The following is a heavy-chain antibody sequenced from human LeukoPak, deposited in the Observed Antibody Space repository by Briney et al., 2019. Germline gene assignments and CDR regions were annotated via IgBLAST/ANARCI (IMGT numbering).Heavy chain of an antibody. CDR2: FHDSEST. J-gene: IGHJ6*03. Sequence: SETLSLTCNVSGGSISSNYWSWIRQPPGKGLEWIGYFHDSESTNYNPSLKSRVTISVDTSKNQFSLKLSSVTAADTAVYYCARYIRGGSYDFWSGYVYYYYYYMDVWGKGTTVTVSS. CDR3: ARYIRGGSYDFWSGYVYYYYYYMDV. V-gene: IGHV4-59*08. CDR1: GGSISSNY. D-gene: IGHD3-3*01.